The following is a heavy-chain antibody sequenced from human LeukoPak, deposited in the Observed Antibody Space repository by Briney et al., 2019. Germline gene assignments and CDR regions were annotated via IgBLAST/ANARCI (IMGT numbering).Heavy chain of an antibody. CDR1: GFTFDDYG. J-gene: IGHJ4*02. CDR3: AKAHYYDSSGFIDY. V-gene: IGHV3-20*04. CDR2: INWNGGST. Sequence: GGSLRLSCAASGFTFDDYGMSWVRQAPGKGLEWVSGINWNGGSTGYADSVKGRFTISRDNAKNSLYLQMNSLRAEDMALYYCAKAHYYDSSGFIDYWGQGTLVTVSS. D-gene: IGHD3-22*01.